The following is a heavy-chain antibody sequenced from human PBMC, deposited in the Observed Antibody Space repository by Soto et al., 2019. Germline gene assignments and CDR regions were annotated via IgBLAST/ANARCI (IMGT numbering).Heavy chain of an antibody. CDR3: SLIISSWYPIDY. CDR1: GCTCSSYG. D-gene: IGHD6-13*01. Sequence: GGSLRLSCAASGCTCSSYGMHWVRQAPGKGLMWVSRINSDGSSTSYADSVKGRFTISRDNPKNTLYLQMNSLRAEDTAVYYCSLIISSWYPIDYWGQGTLVTV. J-gene: IGHJ4*02. V-gene: IGHV3-74*01. CDR2: INSDGSST.